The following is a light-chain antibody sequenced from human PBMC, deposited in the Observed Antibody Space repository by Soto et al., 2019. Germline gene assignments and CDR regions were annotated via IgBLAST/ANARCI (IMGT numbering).Light chain of an antibody. V-gene: IGKV3-11*01. CDR2: DAS. CDR3: QQRSNWRPIS. Sequence: ILTQSPSTLSLSPGERATQSSMPSPRISSYVAWYKQKPGHAPTLLIYDASNRATGIPARFSGSGSGTDFTRTSSSLEPEDFAVYYCQQRSNWRPISFGQGTRLEIK. J-gene: IGKJ5*01. CDR1: PRISSY.